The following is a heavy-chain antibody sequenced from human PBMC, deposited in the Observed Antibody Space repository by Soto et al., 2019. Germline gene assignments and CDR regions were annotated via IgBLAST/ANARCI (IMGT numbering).Heavy chain of an antibody. V-gene: IGHV1-69*02. CDR3: ARGHGDYINYFDY. Sequence: QVQLVQSGADVEKPGSSVKVSCKASGGTFSSYTISWVRQAPGQGLEWMGRIIPILGIANYAQKFQGRVTITADKSTSTAYMELSSLRSEDTAVYYCARGHGDYINYFDYWGQGTLVTVSS. CDR1: GGTFSSYT. J-gene: IGHJ4*02. CDR2: IIPILGIA. D-gene: IGHD4-17*01.